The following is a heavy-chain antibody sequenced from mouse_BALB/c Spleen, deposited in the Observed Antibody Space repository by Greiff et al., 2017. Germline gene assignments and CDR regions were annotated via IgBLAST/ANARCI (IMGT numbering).Heavy chain of an antibody. J-gene: IGHJ4*01. D-gene: IGHD2-4*01. V-gene: IGHV2-9*02. CDR2: IWAGGST. CDR1: GFSLTSYG. Sequence: VMLVESGPGLVAPSQSLSITCTVSGFSLTSYGVHWVRQPPGKGLEWLGVIWAGGSTNYNSALMSRLSISKDNSKSQVFLKMNSLQTDDTAMYYCARYDYDGFYAMDYWGQGTSVTVSS. CDR3: ARYDYDGFYAMDY.